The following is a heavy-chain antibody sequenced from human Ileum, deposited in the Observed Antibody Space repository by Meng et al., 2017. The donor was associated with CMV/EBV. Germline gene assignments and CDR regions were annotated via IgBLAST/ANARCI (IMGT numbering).Heavy chain of an antibody. V-gene: IGHV6-1*01. CDR2: TYYRSEWYY. CDR1: GDSVSSNNAA. Sequence: SQTLSLTCAISGDSVSSNNAAWNWIRQSPSRGFEWLGRTYYRSEWYYDYAVSVKSRITNNPDKSKNQFSLQLNSVTPDDTAVYYCAGGWALGHWGQGTPVTVSS. CDR3: AGGWALGH. J-gene: IGHJ4*02. D-gene: IGHD3/OR15-3a*01.